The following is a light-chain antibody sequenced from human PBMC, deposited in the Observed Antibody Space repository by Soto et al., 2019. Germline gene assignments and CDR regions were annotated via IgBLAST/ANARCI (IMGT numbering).Light chain of an antibody. J-gene: IGKJ3*01. CDR2: GAS. Sequence: EIVLTQSPGTLSFSPGERATLSCRASQSLSSNNLAWYQKKPGQAPWLLIYGASSRATGVPDRFSGSGSGTDFTLTISRLEPEDFAVYYCHQYDVSPFTFGPGTKVDIK. V-gene: IGKV3-20*01. CDR1: QSLSSNN. CDR3: HQYDVSPFT.